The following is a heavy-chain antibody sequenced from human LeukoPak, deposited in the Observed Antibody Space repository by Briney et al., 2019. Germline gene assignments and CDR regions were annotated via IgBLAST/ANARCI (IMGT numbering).Heavy chain of an antibody. Sequence: GGSLRLSCAASGLTFNKAWMGWVRQAPGKGLEWVAFIRYDGSNKYYADSVKGRLTISRDNSKNTLYLQMNSLRAEDTAVYYCAKGGNFDYWGQGTLVTVSS. J-gene: IGHJ4*02. CDR2: IRYDGSNK. V-gene: IGHV3-30*02. CDR1: GLTFNKAW. D-gene: IGHD6-13*01. CDR3: AKGGNFDY.